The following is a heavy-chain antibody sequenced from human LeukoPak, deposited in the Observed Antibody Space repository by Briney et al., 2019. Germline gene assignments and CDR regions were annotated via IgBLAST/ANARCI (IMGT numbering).Heavy chain of an antibody. CDR1: VFTFSNYA. CDR2: ISARGGST. Sequence: GGSLRVSCVASVFTFSNYAMSWVGPAPGKGLEWVSPISARGGSTYYADSVKGRFTISRDNSKNTLYLQMNNLRAEDTAVYHCAKPKDTAVGRYFDYSGQGTLVTASS. V-gene: IGHV3-23*01. J-gene: IGHJ4*02. D-gene: IGHD2-2*01. CDR3: AKPKDTAVGRYFDY.